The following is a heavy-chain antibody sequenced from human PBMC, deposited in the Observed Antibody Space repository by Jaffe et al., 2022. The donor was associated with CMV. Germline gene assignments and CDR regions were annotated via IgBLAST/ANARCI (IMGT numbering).Heavy chain of an antibody. Sequence: EVQLLESGGGLVQPGGSLRLSCGASGFIFSDYAMGWVRQAPGKGLEWVSAIRGSADKTFYADSVKGRFTISRDNSKNTVYLQMDSLRVEDTAVYYCAKVGYCGGGSCRRLEYWGQGTLVTVSS. D-gene: IGHD2-15*01. CDR1: GFIFSDYA. CDR3: AKVGYCGGGSCRRLEY. V-gene: IGHV3-23*01. CDR2: IRGSADKT. J-gene: IGHJ4*02.